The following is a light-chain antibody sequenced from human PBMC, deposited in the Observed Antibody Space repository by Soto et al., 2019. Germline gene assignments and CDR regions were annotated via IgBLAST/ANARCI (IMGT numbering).Light chain of an antibody. CDR3: QQRNNWPPIT. V-gene: IGKV3-11*01. CDR1: QSVSSY. CDR2: DAS. Sequence: EIVVTQSPVTLSLSPGERATLSCRASQSVSSYLAWYQQKPGQAPRLLIYDASTRATGIPARFSGSGSGTDFTLTIDNLQPEDFAIYYCQQRNNWPPITFGQGTRLEIK. J-gene: IGKJ5*01.